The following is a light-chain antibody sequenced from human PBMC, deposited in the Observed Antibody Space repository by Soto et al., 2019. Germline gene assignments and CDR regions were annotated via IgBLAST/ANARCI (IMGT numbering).Light chain of an antibody. CDR2: END. Sequence: QSELTQPPSVSAVPGQTVSISCSGSSSNIGNHYVAWYQKLPGTAPKLLIYENDKRPSGIPDRISGSKSGTSATLGITGLQTEDEADYYCGTWDTRLSVLYVFGNGTKVTVL. V-gene: IGLV1-51*01. CDR3: GTWDTRLSVLYV. CDR1: SSNIGNHY. J-gene: IGLJ1*01.